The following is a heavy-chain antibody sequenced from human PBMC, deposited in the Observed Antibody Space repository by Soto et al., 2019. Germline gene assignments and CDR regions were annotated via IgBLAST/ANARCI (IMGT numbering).Heavy chain of an antibody. CDR2: ISAYNGNT. CDR1: GYTFTSYG. J-gene: IGHJ5*02. V-gene: IGHV1-18*04. CDR3: ARVSPGMYSSSRGENWFDP. Sequence: QVQLVQSGAEVKKPGASVKVSCKASGYTFTSYGISWVRQAPGQGLEWMGWISAYNGNTNYAQKLQGRATMTTDTSTSTAYMELRSLRSDDTAVYYCARVSPGMYSSSRGENWFDPWGQGTLVTVSS. D-gene: IGHD6-6*01.